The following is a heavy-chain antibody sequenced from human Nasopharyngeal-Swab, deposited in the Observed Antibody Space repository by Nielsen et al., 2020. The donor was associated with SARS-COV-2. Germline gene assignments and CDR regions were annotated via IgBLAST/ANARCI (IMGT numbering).Heavy chain of an antibody. D-gene: IGHD3-9*01. CDR1: GYTLTELS. J-gene: IGHJ6*02. V-gene: IGHV1-69*13. CDR2: IIPIFGTA. Sequence: SVKVSCKVSGYTLTELSMHWVRQAPGKGLEWMGGIIPIFGTANYAQKFQGRVTITADESTSTAYMELSSLRSEDTAVYYCARDRYYDILTGYAYYYYGMDVWGQGTTVTVSS. CDR3: ARDRYYDILTGYAYYYYGMDV.